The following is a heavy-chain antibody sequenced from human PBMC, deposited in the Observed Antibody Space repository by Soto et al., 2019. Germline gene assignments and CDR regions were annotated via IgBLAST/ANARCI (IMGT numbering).Heavy chain of an antibody. CDR1: VFTVSSYG. CDR3: AKDRSAGGSPFDY. Sequence: GGSLRLSCAASVFTVSSYGMLWVRQAPGKGLEWVAIISYDGSNKYYADSVKGRFTISRDSSKDTLYLQMNSLRAEDSAVYYCAKDRSAGGSPFDYWGQGIPVTVSS. V-gene: IGHV3-30*18. D-gene: IGHD1-26*01. CDR2: ISYDGSNK. J-gene: IGHJ4*02.